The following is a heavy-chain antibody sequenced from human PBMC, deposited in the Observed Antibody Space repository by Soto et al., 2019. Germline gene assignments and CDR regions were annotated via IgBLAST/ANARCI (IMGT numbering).Heavy chain of an antibody. V-gene: IGHV3-23*01. CDR1: GFTFSTYA. CDR3: AKDTGDFDF. CDR2: ISGSGFGT. D-gene: IGHD2-8*02. J-gene: IGHJ4*02. Sequence: EVQLLESGGGLVQPGESLRLSCVASGFTFSTYAMAWVRQAPGKGLEWVSGISGSGFGTNNADSARGRFTISRDNSKNTVYLQMNGLRADDTAVYYCAKDTGDFDFWGQGTLVTVSS.